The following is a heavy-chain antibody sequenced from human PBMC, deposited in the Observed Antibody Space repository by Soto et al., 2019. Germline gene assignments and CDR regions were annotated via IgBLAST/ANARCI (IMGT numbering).Heavy chain of an antibody. CDR1: GGSISSSSYY. CDR2: IYYSGST. CDR3: ARQIGVVIIAYYYYGMDV. J-gene: IGHJ6*02. Sequence: SDTMSITCTVSGGSISSSSYYWGWIRQPPGKGLEWIGSIYYSGSTYYNPSLKSRVTISVDTSKNQFSLKLSSVTAADTAVYYCARQIGVVIIAYYYYGMDVWGQGTTVTVSS. D-gene: IGHD3-3*01. V-gene: IGHV4-39*01.